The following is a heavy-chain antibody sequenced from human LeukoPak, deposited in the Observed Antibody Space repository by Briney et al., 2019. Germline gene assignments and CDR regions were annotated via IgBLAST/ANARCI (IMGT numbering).Heavy chain of an antibody. J-gene: IGHJ4*02. D-gene: IGHD2-8*01. V-gene: IGHV5-51*01. CDR2: IYPGDSDT. Sequence: GESLKISCKGSGYSFTSYWIGWVRQMPGKGLEWMGIIYPGDSDTRYSPSFQGQVTISADKSISTAYLQWSSLKASDTAIYYCARSYCTNGVCPNIHYFDYWGQGTLVTVSS. CDR3: ARSYCTNGVCPNIHYFDY. CDR1: GYSFTSYW.